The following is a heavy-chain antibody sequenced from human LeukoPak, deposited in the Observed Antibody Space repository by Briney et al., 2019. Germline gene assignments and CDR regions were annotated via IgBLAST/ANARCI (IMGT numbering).Heavy chain of an antibody. J-gene: IGHJ5*02. V-gene: IGHV5-51*01. CDR2: IYPGDSDA. CDR1: GYIFTTAW. CDR3: ARTSPQVWFDP. Sequence: GEALKISCKASGYIFTTAWIGWVRQLPGKGLEWMGMIYPGDSDAKYSPSFQGQVTISADRSINSTFLQWSSLKASDTAVYYCARTSPQVWFDPWGQGTLVTVS.